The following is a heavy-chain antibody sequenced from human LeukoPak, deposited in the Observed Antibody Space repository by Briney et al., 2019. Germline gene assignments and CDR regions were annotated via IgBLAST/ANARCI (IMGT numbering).Heavy chain of an antibody. CDR3: AKDRIAGIQDYYGMDV. V-gene: IGHV3-30*18. CDR1: GFTFSSYG. CDR2: ISYDGSNK. Sequence: PGRSLRLSCAASGFTFSSYGMHWVRQAPGRGLEWVAVISYDGSNKYYADSVKGRFTTSRDNSKNTLYLQMNSLRAEDTAVYYCAKDRIAGIQDYYGMDVWGQGTTVTVSS. D-gene: IGHD6-13*01. J-gene: IGHJ6*02.